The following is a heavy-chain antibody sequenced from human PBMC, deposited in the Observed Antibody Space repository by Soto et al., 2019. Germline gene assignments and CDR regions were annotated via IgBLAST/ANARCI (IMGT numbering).Heavy chain of an antibody. CDR2: MYYSGST. J-gene: IGHJ4*02. V-gene: IGHV4-59*01. Sequence: SETLSLTCTVSGGSIGNSYRSWIRQPPGKGLEWIGHMYYSGSTNYNPSLKSRVTISVDTSKNQFSLKLSSVTAADTAVYYCARESFMYSTTWFDYWGQGTLVTVSS. D-gene: IGHD2-2*01. CDR3: ARESFMYSTTWFDY. CDR1: GGSIGNSY.